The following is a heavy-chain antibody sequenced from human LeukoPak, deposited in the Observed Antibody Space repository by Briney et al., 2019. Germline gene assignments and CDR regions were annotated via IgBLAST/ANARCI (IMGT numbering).Heavy chain of an antibody. CDR2: LSGSGDST. Sequence: GGSPRLSLSAPGFPLYNNAMSWGRPAPGEGVGGVSALSGSGDSTYYADSVKGRFTISRDSSMETLYLQMNSLRAEDTATYFCAKRLSFGVAIGDFDYWGQGTLVTVSS. J-gene: IGHJ4*02. CDR3: AKRLSFGVAIGDFDY. CDR1: GFPLYNNA. D-gene: IGHD3-3*01. V-gene: IGHV3-23*01.